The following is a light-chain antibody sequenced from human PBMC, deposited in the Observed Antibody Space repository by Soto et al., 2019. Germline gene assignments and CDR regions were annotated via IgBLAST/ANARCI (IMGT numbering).Light chain of an antibody. Sequence: QSALTQPASVSGSPGQSIAISCTGTSSDGGGYNYVSWYQQHSGKAPKLIIYDVTNRPSGVSNRFSGSKSGNTASLTISGLQAEDEADYYCSSYTSSSTYVFGTGTKVTVL. V-gene: IGLV2-14*01. CDR3: SSYTSSSTYV. J-gene: IGLJ1*01. CDR1: SSDGGGYNY. CDR2: DVT.